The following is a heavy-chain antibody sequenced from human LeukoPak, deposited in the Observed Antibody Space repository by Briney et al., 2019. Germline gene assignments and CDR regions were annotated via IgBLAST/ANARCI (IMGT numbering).Heavy chain of an antibody. CDR3: AREGPNYYDSSGYYYIGYFQH. Sequence: SETLSLTCTVSGGSISSYYWSWIRQPPGKGLEWIGYIYYSGSTNYNPSLKSRVTISVDTSKKQFSLKLSSVTAADTAVYYCAREGPNYYDSSGYYYIGYFQHWGQGTLVTVSS. V-gene: IGHV4-59*01. CDR2: IYYSGST. D-gene: IGHD3-22*01. CDR1: GGSISSYY. J-gene: IGHJ1*01.